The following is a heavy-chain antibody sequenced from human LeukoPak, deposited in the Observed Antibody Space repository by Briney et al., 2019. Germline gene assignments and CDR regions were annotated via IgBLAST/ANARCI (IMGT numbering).Heavy chain of an antibody. D-gene: IGHD2-2*01. CDR3: ARDRYCSSTSCYWSDP. J-gene: IGHJ5*02. CDR1: GGTFSSYA. CDR2: IIPIFGTA. V-gene: IGHV1-69*13. Sequence: SVKVSCKASGGTFSSYAISWVRQAPGQGLEWMGGIIPIFGTANYAQKFQGRVTITADESTSTAYMELSSLRSEDTAVYYCARDRYCSSTSCYWSDPWGQGTLVTVSS.